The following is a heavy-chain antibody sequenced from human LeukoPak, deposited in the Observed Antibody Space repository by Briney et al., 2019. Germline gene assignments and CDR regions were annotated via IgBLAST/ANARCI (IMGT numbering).Heavy chain of an antibody. J-gene: IGHJ4*02. CDR1: GFTFSIYA. V-gene: IGHV3-23*01. CDR2: ISGSGGST. Sequence: GGSLRLSCAASGFTFSIYAMSWVRQAPGKGLEWVSAISGSGGSTYYADSVKGRFTISRDNSKNTLYLQMNSLRAEDTAVYYCAKSPIGYCTNGVCQSFDYWGQGTLVTVSS. D-gene: IGHD2-8*01. CDR3: AKSPIGYCTNGVCQSFDY.